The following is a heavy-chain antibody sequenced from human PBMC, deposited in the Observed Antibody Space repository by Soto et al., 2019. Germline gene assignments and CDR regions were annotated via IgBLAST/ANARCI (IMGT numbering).Heavy chain of an antibody. V-gene: IGHV3-74*01. D-gene: IGHD6-19*01. CDR2: INSDGSST. CDR3: ARDRASKMAGTATNYYYGMDV. CDR1: GFTFSSYW. Sequence: GGSLRLSXAASGFTFSSYWMHWVRQAPGKGLVWVSRINSDGSSTSYADSVKGRFTISRDNAKNTLYLQMNSLRAEDTAVYYCARDRASKMAGTATNYYYGMDVWGQGTTVTVSS. J-gene: IGHJ6*02.